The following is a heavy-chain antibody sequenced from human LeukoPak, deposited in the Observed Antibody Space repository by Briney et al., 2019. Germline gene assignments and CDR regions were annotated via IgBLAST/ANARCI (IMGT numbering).Heavy chain of an antibody. J-gene: IGHJ4*02. CDR3: ASLAVAGLSEGY. V-gene: IGHV4-39*01. CDR2: IYYSGST. CDR1: GGSISSDSYY. Sequence: SETLSLTCTVSGGSISSDSYYWAWIRQPPGKGLEWIASIYYSGSTYYNPSLKSRVTLSVDTSRNQFSLKLSSVTAADTAVYYCASLAVAGLSEGYWGQGTLVIVSS. D-gene: IGHD6-19*01.